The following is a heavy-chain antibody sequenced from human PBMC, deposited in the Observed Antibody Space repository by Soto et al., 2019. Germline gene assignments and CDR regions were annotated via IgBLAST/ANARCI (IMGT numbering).Heavy chain of an antibody. CDR2: INHSGST. D-gene: IGHD3-10*01. J-gene: IGHJ4*02. V-gene: IGHV4-34*01. Sequence: QVLLQQWGAGLLKPSETLSLTCAVYGGSLSGSYWTWIRQPPGKGLEWIGNINHSGSTIYNPSLRSRVAQSVGXSXNAXFLELSSVTAADTAVYYCARARADYYGSDNSYKGGFYYFDHGGQGTLATVSS. CDR1: GGSLSGSY. CDR3: ARARADYYGSDNSYKGGFYYFDH.